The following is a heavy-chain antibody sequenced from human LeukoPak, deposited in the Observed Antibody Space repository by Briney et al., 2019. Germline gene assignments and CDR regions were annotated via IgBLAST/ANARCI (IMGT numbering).Heavy chain of an antibody. D-gene: IGHD5-24*01. CDR3: VRDVWGDRDGFFDF. V-gene: IGHV3-74*01. J-gene: IGHJ4*02. CDR1: GFTFSSYW. Sequence: GGSLRLSCEASGFTFSSYWMHWVRQAPGKGLVWVSRINRDGRSASYGESVTGRFTMSRDNAKNTLYLQMNSLRVEDTAVYYCVRDVWGDRDGFFDFWGQGTLVTVSS. CDR2: INRDGRSA.